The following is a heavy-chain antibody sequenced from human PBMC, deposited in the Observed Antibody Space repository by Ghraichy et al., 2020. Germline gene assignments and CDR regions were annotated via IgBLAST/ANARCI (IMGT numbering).Heavy chain of an antibody. V-gene: IGHV3-23*01. Sequence: GGSLRLSCTASGFTFSSSAMSWVRQAPGKGLEWVSSINGNGGNTYYADSLKGRFTISRDNSKNTLYLQMNSLRGEDTAVYYCAKEYCIGGRCYGTDDYWDHGNRVTVSS. CDR1: GFTFSSSA. J-gene: IGHJ4*01. D-gene: IGHD2-15*01. CDR2: INGNGGNT. CDR3: AKEYCIGGRCYGTDDY.